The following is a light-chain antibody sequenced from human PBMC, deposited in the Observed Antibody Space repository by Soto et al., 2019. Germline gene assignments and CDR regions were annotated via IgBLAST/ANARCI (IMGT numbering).Light chain of an antibody. CDR1: SSNIGAGYD. Sequence: QSVLTQPPSVSGAPGQRVTISCTGSSSNIGAGYDVHWYQQLPGTAPKLLIYGKSNRPSGVTVRFSGSKSGTSTSLAITGLQAEDEADYCRQSYDSSLSGSTFGGGTTGTFL. V-gene: IGLV1-40*01. CDR2: GKS. J-gene: IGLJ3*02. CDR3: QSYDSSLSGST.